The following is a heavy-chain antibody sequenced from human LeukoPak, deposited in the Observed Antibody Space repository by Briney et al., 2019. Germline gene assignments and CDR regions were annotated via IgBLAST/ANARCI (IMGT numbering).Heavy chain of an antibody. V-gene: IGHV3-11*04. CDR3: ARNGDYLIDY. CDR1: GLTGSHNY. CDR2: ISSSSSTI. J-gene: IGHJ4*02. D-gene: IGHD4-17*01. Sequence: GGSLRLSCAASGLTGSHNYVSWVRQAPGKGLEWVSYISSSSSTIYYADSVKGRFTISRDNAKNSLYLQMNSLRAEDTAVYYCARNGDYLIDYWGQGTLVTVSS.